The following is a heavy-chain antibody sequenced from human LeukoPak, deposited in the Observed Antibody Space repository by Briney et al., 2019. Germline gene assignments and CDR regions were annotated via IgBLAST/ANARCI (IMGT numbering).Heavy chain of an antibody. CDR1: GGSFSGYY. J-gene: IGHJ5*02. CDR3: ARDRYSYGYRARNWFDP. CDR2: INHSGST. V-gene: IGHV4-34*01. D-gene: IGHD5-18*01. Sequence: SETLSLTCAVYGGSFSGYYWSWIRQPPGKGLEWIGEINHSGSTNYNPSLKSRVTISVDTSKNQFSLKLSSVTAAHTAVYYCARDRYSYGYRARNWFDPWGQGTLVTVSS.